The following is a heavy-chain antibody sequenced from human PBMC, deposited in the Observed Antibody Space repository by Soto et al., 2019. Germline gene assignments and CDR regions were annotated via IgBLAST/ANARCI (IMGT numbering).Heavy chain of an antibody. CDR1: GYPFTDYW. CDR2: IYPGDSDT. J-gene: IGHJ6*02. D-gene: IGHD4-4*01. V-gene: IGHV5-51*01. CDR3: ARQISNFRYDDYAMDV. Sequence: ESLKISCTGSGYPFTDYWIGWVRLLPAQGLEWMGIIYPGDSDTRYSPSFQGHVTITVDKSTSTAYLQWNALKASETAMNYCARQISNFRYDDYAMDVWGQGTTVTVSS.